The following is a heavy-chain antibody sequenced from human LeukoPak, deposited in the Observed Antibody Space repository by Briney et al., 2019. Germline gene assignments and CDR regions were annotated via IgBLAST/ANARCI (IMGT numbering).Heavy chain of an antibody. CDR3: ARGDPPRPGHYGMDV. J-gene: IGHJ6*02. V-gene: IGHV3-33*01. CDR2: IWYDGSNK. Sequence: GRSLRLSCAASGFTFSSYGMHWVRQAPGKGLEWVAVIWYDGSNKYYADSVKGRFTISRDNSKNTLYLQMNSLRAEDTAVYYCARGDPPRPGHYGMDVWGQGTTVTVSS. D-gene: IGHD2-21*02. CDR1: GFTFSSYG.